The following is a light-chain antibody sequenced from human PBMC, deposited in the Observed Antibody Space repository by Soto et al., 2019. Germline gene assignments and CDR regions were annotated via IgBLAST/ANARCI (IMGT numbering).Light chain of an antibody. V-gene: IGKV1-5*01. CDR3: QQYGTFSGT. CDR2: DAS. J-gene: IGKJ1*01. CDR1: QSVSGW. Sequence: DIKMTRTPSTLIASAADTVNVTFRASQSVSGWWAWYQQKPGEAPKLLIYDASALPRGVPSRFSGIGSGTKYTLTIGSLQPDDFATYDRQQYGTFSGTFGPGTKVDIK.